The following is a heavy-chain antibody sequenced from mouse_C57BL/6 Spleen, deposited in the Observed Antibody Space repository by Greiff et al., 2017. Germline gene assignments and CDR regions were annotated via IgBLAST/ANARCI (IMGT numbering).Heavy chain of an antibody. CDR1: GYSFTDYN. CDR2: INPNYGTT. Sequence: VQLKESGPELVKPGASVKISCKASGYSFTDYNMNWVKQSNGKSLEWIGVINPNYGTTSYNQKFKGKATLTVDQSSSTAYMQLNSLTSEDSAVYYCARRYGSSYVRYFDVWGTGTTVTVSS. J-gene: IGHJ1*03. V-gene: IGHV1-39*01. D-gene: IGHD1-1*01. CDR3: ARRYGSSYVRYFDV.